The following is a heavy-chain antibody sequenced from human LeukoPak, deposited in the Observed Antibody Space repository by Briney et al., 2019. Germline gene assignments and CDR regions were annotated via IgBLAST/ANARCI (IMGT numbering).Heavy chain of an antibody. CDR2: ISSSSSTI. CDR1: GFTFSSYS. D-gene: IGHD5-18*01. CDR3: ARDRGSSYPRDFDY. V-gene: IGHV3-48*01. J-gene: IGHJ4*02. Sequence: PGGSLRLSCAASGFTFSSYSMNWVRQAPGKGLEWVSYISSSSSTIYYADSVKGRFTISRDNAKNSLYLQMNSLRAEDTAVYYCARDRGSSYPRDFDYWGQGTLVTVSS.